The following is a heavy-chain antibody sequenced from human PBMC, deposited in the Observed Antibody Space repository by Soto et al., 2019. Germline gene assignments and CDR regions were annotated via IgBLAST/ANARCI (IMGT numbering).Heavy chain of an antibody. CDR3: ARESCGGDCPFDY. CDR1: GGSFSGYY. J-gene: IGHJ4*02. D-gene: IGHD2-21*02. Sequence: SETLSLTCAVYGGSFSGYYWTWIRQPPGTGLEWIGEINHSGSTNYNPSLKSRVTISVDTSKNQFSLKLSSVTAADTAVYYCARESCGGDCPFDYWGQGTLVTVSS. V-gene: IGHV4-34*01. CDR2: INHSGST.